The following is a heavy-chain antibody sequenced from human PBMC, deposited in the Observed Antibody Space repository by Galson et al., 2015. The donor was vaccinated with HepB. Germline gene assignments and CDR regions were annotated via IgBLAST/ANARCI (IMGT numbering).Heavy chain of an antibody. Sequence: SLRLSCAASGFTFSTYAMSWVRQPPGMGLEWVSAISGSGRTTYYADSVKGRFTISRDSSKNTLYLQMNSLEVEDTAIYYCAKQSSNWYYFDYWGQGTLVTVSS. CDR1: GFTFSTYA. J-gene: IGHJ4*02. D-gene: IGHD6-13*01. V-gene: IGHV3-23*01. CDR2: ISGSGRTT. CDR3: AKQSSNWYYFDY.